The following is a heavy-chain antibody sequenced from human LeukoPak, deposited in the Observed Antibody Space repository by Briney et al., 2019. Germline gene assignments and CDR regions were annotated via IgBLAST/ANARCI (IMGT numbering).Heavy chain of an antibody. V-gene: IGHV4-34*01. CDR1: GGSFSGYY. D-gene: IGHD3-22*01. Sequence: SETLSLTCAVYGGSFSGYYWSWIRQPPGKGLEWIGEINHSGSTNYNPSLKSRVTISVDTSKNQFSLKLSSVTAADTAVYYCARGLRSDYYYVGYFDYWGQGTLVTVSS. CDR2: INHSGST. CDR3: ARGLRSDYYYVGYFDY. J-gene: IGHJ4*02.